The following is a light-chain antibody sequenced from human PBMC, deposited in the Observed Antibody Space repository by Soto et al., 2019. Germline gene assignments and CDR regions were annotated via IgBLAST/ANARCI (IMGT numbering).Light chain of an antibody. CDR2: LGS. CDR1: QSLLHSNGYKF. Sequence: DIVMTQSPLSLPVTPGEPASISCRSSQSLLHSNGYKFLDWYLQKPGQSPQLLIYLGSNRASGVPARFSGSGPGTDFRLKISRVEAEDVGVYYCMQALQSPWTFGQGTQVEIK. CDR3: MQALQSPWT. V-gene: IGKV2-28*01. J-gene: IGKJ1*01.